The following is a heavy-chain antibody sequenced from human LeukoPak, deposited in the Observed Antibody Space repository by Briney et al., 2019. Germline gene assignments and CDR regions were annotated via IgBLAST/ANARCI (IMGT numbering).Heavy chain of an antibody. V-gene: IGHV1-18*01. J-gene: IGHJ1*01. D-gene: IGHD6-13*01. CDR2: ISAYNGNT. Sequence: ASVKVSCKASGYIFTSYGISWVRQAPGQGLEWMGWISAYNGNTNYAQKLQGRVTMTTDTSTSTAYMELRSLRSDDTAVYYCARDPRGIAAARQGYFQHWGQGTLVTVSS. CDR3: ARDPRGIAAARQGYFQH. CDR1: GYIFTSYG.